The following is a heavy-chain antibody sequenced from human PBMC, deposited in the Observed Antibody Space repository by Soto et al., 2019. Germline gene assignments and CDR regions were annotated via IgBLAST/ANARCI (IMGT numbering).Heavy chain of an antibody. J-gene: IGHJ6*02. V-gene: IGHV5-51*01. CDR3: ARLGHAPALDYGGKNWGYYYGMDV. CDR1: GYSFTSYW. D-gene: IGHD4-17*01. CDR2: IYPGDSDT. Sequence: PGESLKISCKGSGYSFTSYWIGWVRQMLGKGLEWMGIIYPGDSDTRYSPSFQGQVTISADKSISTAYLQWSSLKASDTAMYYCARLGHAPALDYGGKNWGYYYGMDVWGQGTTVTVSS.